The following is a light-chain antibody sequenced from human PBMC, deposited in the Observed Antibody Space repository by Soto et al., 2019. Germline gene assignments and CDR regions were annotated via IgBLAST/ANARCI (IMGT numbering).Light chain of an antibody. CDR3: QQDGSSPLT. V-gene: IGKV3-20*01. Sequence: EIVLTQSPGTLSLSPGERATLSCRASQSVSSSYLAWYQQKPGQAPRLLIYGASSRATGIPDRCSGSGSGTDFTLTISRLEPEDFAVYYCQQDGSSPLTFGEGTKVEIK. CDR2: GAS. J-gene: IGKJ4*01. CDR1: QSVSSSY.